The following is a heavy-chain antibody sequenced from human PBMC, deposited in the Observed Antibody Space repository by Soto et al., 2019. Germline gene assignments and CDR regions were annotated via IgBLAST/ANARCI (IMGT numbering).Heavy chain of an antibody. Sequence: QVQLVESGGGVVQPGRSLRLSCAASGFTFSSYAMHWVRQAPGKGLEWVAVISYDGISKHYADSVKGRFSISRDDSENTLYVQMNSLRAEDTAVYYCATDGYLDTYYFDYWGQRTLVTVSS. CDR2: ISYDGISK. D-gene: IGHD3-9*01. V-gene: IGHV3-30-3*01. J-gene: IGHJ4*02. CDR1: GFTFSSYA. CDR3: ATDGYLDTYYFDY.